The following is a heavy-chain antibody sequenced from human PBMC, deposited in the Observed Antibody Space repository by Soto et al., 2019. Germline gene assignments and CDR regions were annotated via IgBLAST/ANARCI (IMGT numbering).Heavy chain of an antibody. CDR1: GGSFTSNNW. CDR2: IYRTGST. V-gene: IGHV4-4*02. Sequence: QVQLQESGPGLVKPSGTLSLTCAVSGGSFTSNNWWTWVRQPPGQGLEWIAEIYRTGSTNYNPSLKSRVTIPLDTSENHCSLKLPSLTAADTAVYYCASRDPGTSVDYWGQGTLVTVSS. J-gene: IGHJ4*02. D-gene: IGHD1-7*01. CDR3: ASRDPGTSVDY.